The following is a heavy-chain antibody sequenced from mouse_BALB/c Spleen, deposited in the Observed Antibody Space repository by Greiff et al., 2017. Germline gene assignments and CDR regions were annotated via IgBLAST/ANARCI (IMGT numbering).Heavy chain of an antibody. J-gene: IGHJ4*01. CDR3: ARGSITTVYYYAMDY. CDR1: GYAFTNYL. CDR2: INPGSGGT. Sequence: QVQLQQSGAELVRPGTSVKVSCKASGYAFTNYLIEWVKQRPGQGLEWIGVINPGSGGTNYNEKFKGKATLTADKSSSTAYMQLSSLTSDDSAVYFCARGSITTVYYYAMDYWGQGTSVTVSS. D-gene: IGHD1-1*01. V-gene: IGHV1-54*01.